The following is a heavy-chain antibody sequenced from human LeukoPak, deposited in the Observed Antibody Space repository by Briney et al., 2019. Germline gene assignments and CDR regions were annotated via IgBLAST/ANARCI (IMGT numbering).Heavy chain of an antibody. V-gene: IGHV3-30-3*01. CDR2: ISYDGSNK. D-gene: IGHD4-23*01. J-gene: IGHJ4*02. CDR3: ARDLMVTYTFDY. Sequence: PGRSLRLSCAASGFTFSSYAMHWVRQAPGQGLEWVAVISYDGSNKYYADSVKGRFTISRDNSKNTLYLQMNSLRAEDTAVYYCARDLMVTYTFDYWGQGTLVTVSS. CDR1: GFTFSSYA.